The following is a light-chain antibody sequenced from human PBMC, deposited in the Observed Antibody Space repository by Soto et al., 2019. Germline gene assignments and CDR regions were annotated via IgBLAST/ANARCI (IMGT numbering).Light chain of an antibody. Sequence: DIQMTQSPSTLSASVGDRVTITCRASQSISSWLAWHQQKPGKAPKLMIYNASTLESGVPPRFSGSGSGTEFTLTISSLQPDEFATYYCQQYNNSLIFGGGTKVEFK. CDR1: QSISSW. J-gene: IGKJ4*01. CDR3: QQYNNSLI. V-gene: IGKV1-5*03. CDR2: NAS.